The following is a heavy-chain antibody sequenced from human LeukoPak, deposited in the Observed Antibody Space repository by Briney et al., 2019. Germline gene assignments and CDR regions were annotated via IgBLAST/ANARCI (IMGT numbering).Heavy chain of an antibody. CDR3: AAGPIKAMSDVR. CDR2: IVVGSGNT. Sequence: SVKVSCKASGFTFTSSAMLWVRQARGQRLEWIGWIVVGSGNTNYAQKFQERVTITRDMSTSTAYMELSSLRSEDTAVYYCAAGPIKAMSDVRWGQGTLVTVSS. D-gene: IGHD2-21*01. CDR1: GFTFTSSA. V-gene: IGHV1-58*02. J-gene: IGHJ4*02.